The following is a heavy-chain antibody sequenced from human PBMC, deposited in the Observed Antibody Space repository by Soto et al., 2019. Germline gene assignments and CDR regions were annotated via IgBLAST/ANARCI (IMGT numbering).Heavy chain of an antibody. D-gene: IGHD6-6*01. Sequence: PGEYLKISCKGSGYSFTSYWVGWVRQIPGKGLEWMGIIYPGDSDTRYSPSFQGQVTISADKSISTAYLQWSSLKASDTAMYYCASIAARRDYYYMDVWGKGTTVTVSS. J-gene: IGHJ6*03. CDR3: ASIAARRDYYYMDV. CDR1: GYSFTSYW. CDR2: IYPGDSDT. V-gene: IGHV5-51*01.